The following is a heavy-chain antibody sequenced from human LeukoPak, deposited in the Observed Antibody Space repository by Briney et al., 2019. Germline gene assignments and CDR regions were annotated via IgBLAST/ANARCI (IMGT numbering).Heavy chain of an antibody. CDR3: ARVLQRAFFDY. CDR1: GGSISSGSYY. J-gene: IGHJ4*02. D-gene: IGHD3-3*02. CDR2: IYTSGST. V-gene: IGHV4-61*02. Sequence: SQTLSLTCTVSGGSISSGSYYWSWIRQPAGQGLEWIVRIYTSGSTNYTPYLKSRVTISVDTSKNQCSLKLSSVTAADTAVYYCARVLQRAFFDYWSQGTLVTVSS.